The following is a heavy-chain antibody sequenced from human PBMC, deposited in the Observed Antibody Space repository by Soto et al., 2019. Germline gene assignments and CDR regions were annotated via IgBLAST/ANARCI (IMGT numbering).Heavy chain of an antibody. CDR3: ARDRAMIVAYYYYGMDV. CDR1: GFTFSSYW. J-gene: IGHJ6*02. V-gene: IGHV3-7*01. CDR2: IKQDGSEQ. Sequence: GGSLRLSCAASGFTFSSYWMSWVRQAPGKGLEWVANIKQDGSEQYYVDSVKGRFTISRDNAKNSLYLQMNSLRAEDTAVYYCARDRAMIVAYYYYGMDVWGQGTTVTVSS. D-gene: IGHD3-22*01.